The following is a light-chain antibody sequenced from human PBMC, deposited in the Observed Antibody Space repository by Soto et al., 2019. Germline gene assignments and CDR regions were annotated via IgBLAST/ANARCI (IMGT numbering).Light chain of an antibody. V-gene: IGKV1-12*01. CDR3: QQSYSTSIT. CDR1: QDISSL. CDR2: AAS. J-gene: IGKJ5*01. Sequence: DIQMTQSPSSLSASVGDRVTITGRASQDISSLLAWYQQKPGKAPKLLIYAASSLQSGFPSRFSGSGSGTDFTLTISSLQPEDFATYYCQQSYSTSITLGQGTRLEIK.